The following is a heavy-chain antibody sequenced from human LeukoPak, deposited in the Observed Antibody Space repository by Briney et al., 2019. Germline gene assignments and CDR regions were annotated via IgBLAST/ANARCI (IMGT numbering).Heavy chain of an antibody. D-gene: IGHD6-13*01. CDR2: IYNSGST. CDR1: GGSVSSDGYY. J-gene: IGHJ3*02. CDR3: ARVAAAGNDAFDI. V-gene: IGHV4-61*08. Sequence: SETLSLTCTVSGGSVSSDGYYWSWIRQPPGKGLEWIGYIYNSGSTNYNPSLKSRVTISVDTSKNQFSLKLSPVTAADTAVYFCARVAAAGNDAFDIWGQGTMVTVST.